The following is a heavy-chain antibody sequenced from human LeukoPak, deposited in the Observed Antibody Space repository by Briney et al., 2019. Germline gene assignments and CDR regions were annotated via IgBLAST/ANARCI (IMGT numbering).Heavy chain of an antibody. CDR2: ISYDGSNI. CDR3: ARDAVDIVVVVAAIHQSYYFDY. D-gene: IGHD2-15*01. V-gene: IGHV3-30*04. Sequence: GGSLRLSCAASGFTFSSYAMHWVRQAPGKGLEWVAVISYDGSNIYYADSVKGRFTISRDNSKNTLYLQMNSLRAEDTAVYYCARDAVDIVVVVAAIHQSYYFDYWGQGTLVTVSS. J-gene: IGHJ4*02. CDR1: GFTFSSYA.